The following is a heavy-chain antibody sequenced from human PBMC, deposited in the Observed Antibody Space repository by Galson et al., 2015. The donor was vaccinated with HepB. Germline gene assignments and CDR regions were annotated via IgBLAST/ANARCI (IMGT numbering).Heavy chain of an antibody. D-gene: IGHD4-17*01. CDR3: ARVAHSDYGDHAHFDP. V-gene: IGHV3-11*06. J-gene: IGHJ5*02. CDR2: ISSSAIYA. Sequence: SLRLSCAASGFTFSDYYMSWIRQAPGKGLVWLSYISSSAIYANYADSVKGRFTISRDNVKNSLFLQMNSLTADDTAVYYCARVAHSDYGDHAHFDPWGQGTLVSVSS. CDR1: GFTFSDYY.